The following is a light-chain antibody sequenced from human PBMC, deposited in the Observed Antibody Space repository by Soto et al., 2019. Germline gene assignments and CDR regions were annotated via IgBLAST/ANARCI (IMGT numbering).Light chain of an antibody. Sequence: QSALTQPRSVSGSPGQSVTISCTGTSSDVGGYNYVSWYQQHPGKAPKLMIYDVSKRPSGVPDRFSGSKSGNTASLTISGLQAEDEADYYCCSYVGSYTWWVFGGGTKLTVL. V-gene: IGLV2-11*01. CDR1: SSDVGGYNY. CDR3: CSYVGSYTWWV. J-gene: IGLJ3*02. CDR2: DVS.